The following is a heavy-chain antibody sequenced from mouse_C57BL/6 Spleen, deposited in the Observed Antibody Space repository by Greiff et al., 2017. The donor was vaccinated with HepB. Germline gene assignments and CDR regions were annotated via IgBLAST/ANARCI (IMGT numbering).Heavy chain of an antibody. CDR3: ARRGYYGSSFAWFAC. J-gene: IGHJ3*01. Sequence: QVQLQQPGAELVRPGSSVKLSCKASGYTFTSYWMDWVKQRPGQGLEWIGNIYPSDSETHYNQKFKDKATLTVDKSSSTAYMQLSSLTSEDSAVYYCARRGYYGSSFAWFACWGQGTLVTVSA. CDR2: IYPSDSET. V-gene: IGHV1-61*01. D-gene: IGHD1-1*01. CDR1: GYTFTSYW.